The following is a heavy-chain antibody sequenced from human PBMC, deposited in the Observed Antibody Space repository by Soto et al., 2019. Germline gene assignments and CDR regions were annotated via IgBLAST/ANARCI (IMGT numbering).Heavy chain of an antibody. V-gene: IGHV3-15*01. D-gene: IGHD2-2*01. CDR1: GFTFSNAW. J-gene: IGHJ4*02. CDR3: TADRGGQVVVPAAIFDY. CDR2: IKSKTDGGTT. Sequence: GGSLRLSCAASGFTFSNAWMSWVRQAPGKGLEWVGRIKSKTDGGTTDYAAPVKGTFTISRDASKNTLYLQMNNLKTEDTAVYYSTADRGGQVVVPAAIFDYWGQGTLVTVSS.